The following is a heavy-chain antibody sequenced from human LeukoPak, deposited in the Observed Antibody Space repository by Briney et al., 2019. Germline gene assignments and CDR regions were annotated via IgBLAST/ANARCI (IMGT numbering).Heavy chain of an antibody. CDR2: INHSGST. Sequence: SETLSLTCAVYGGSFSGYYWSWIRQPPGRGLEWIGEINHSGSTNYNPSLKSRVTISVDTSKNQFSLKLSSVTAADTAVYYCARRRGIAAAGNIRVGWFDPWGQGTLVTVSS. J-gene: IGHJ5*02. CDR3: ARRRGIAAAGNIRVGWFDP. V-gene: IGHV4-34*01. D-gene: IGHD6-13*01. CDR1: GGSFSGYY.